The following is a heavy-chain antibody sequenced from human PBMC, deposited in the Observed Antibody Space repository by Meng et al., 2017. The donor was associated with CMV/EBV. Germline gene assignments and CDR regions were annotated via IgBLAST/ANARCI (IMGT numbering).Heavy chain of an antibody. D-gene: IGHD2-15*01. CDR3: ARDRWLLNNWFDP. CDR2: IYYSGST. J-gene: IGHJ5*02. V-gene: IGHV4-39*07. CDR1: GGSVYNGGYY. Sequence: SETLSLTCTVSGGSVYNGGYYWNWIRQPPGKGLEWIGSIYYSGSTYYNPSLKSRVTISVDTSKNQFSLKLSSVTAADTAVYYCARDRWLLNNWFDPWGQGTLVTVSS.